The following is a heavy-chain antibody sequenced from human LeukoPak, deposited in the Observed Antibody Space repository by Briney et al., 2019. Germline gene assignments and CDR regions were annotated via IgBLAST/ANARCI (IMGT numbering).Heavy chain of an antibody. CDR3: AKDGNTAMVGGGFDY. J-gene: IGHJ4*02. Sequence: GGSLRLSCAASGFTFSSYWMSWVRQAPGKGLEWVTNIKQDGSEKNYVDSVKGRFTISRDNAKNSLYLQMNSLRAEDMALYYCAKDGNTAMVGGGFDYWGQGTLVTVSS. CDR2: IKQDGSEK. D-gene: IGHD5-18*01. CDR1: GFTFSSYW. V-gene: IGHV3-7*03.